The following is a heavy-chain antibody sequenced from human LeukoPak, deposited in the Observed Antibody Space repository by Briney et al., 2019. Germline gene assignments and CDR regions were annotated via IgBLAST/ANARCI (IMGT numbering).Heavy chain of an antibody. CDR1: GFLLSTSGMR. D-gene: IGHD4-17*01. J-gene: IGHJ3*02. CDR2: IDWDDDK. V-gene: IGHV2-70*04. Sequence: SGPTLVNPTQTLTLTCTFSGFLLSTSGMRVSWIRQPPGKALEWLARIDWDDDKFYSTSLKTRLTISKDTSKNQVVLTMTNMDPVDTATYYCARDPDYGDFPFGAFDIWGQGTMVTVSS. CDR3: ARDPDYGDFPFGAFDI.